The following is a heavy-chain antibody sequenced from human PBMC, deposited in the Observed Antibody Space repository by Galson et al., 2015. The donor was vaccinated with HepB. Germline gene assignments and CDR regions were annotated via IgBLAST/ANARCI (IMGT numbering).Heavy chain of an antibody. J-gene: IGHJ6*02. CDR3: ARKLTMVRGLPEGDYGMDV. CDR2: IYYSGST. V-gene: IGHV4-61*08. D-gene: IGHD3-10*01. Sequence: ETLSLTCTVSGGSISSGGYYWSWIRQHPGKGLEWIGYIYYSGSTNYNPSLKSRVTISVDTSKNQFSLKLSSVTAADTAVYYCARKLTMVRGLPEGDYGMDVWGQGTTVTVSS. CDR1: GGSISSGGYY.